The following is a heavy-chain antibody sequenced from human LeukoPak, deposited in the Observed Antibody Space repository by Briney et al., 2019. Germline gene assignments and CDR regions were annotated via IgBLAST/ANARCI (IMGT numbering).Heavy chain of an antibody. CDR3: ARDRGGSYSAIDY. CDR1: GFTFRSYS. D-gene: IGHD1-26*01. J-gene: IGHJ4*02. CDR2: RSSSDSTI. Sequence: GGSLRLSCAACGFTFRSYSMKGVRRAPGEGRVGVSLRSSSDSTIYYADSVKGRLTISRDNAKNSLYLQMNSLRPEDTALYYCARDRGGSYSAIDYWGQGTLVPVSS. V-gene: IGHV3-48*04.